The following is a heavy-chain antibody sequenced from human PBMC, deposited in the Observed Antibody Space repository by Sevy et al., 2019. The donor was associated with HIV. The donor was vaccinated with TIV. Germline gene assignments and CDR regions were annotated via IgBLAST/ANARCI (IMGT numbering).Heavy chain of an antibody. CDR3: ARDGGGGITMIVVVRGIDAFDI. J-gene: IGHJ3*02. Sequence: GGSLRLSCAASGFTFSSYSMNWVRQAPGKGLEWVSSISSSSSYIYYADSVKGRFTICRDNAKNSLYLQMNSLRAEETAVYYCARDGGGGITMIVVVRGIDAFDIWGQGTMVTVSS. V-gene: IGHV3-21*01. D-gene: IGHD3-22*01. CDR2: ISSSSSYI. CDR1: GFTFSSYS.